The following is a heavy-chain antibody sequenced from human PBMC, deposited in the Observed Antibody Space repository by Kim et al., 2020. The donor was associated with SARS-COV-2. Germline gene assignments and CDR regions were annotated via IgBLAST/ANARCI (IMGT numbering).Heavy chain of an antibody. V-gene: IGHV3-30*04. CDR1: GFTFSSYA. CDR3: ARDEGY. J-gene: IGHJ4*02. Sequence: GGSLRLSCAASGFTFSSYAMHWVRQAPGKGLEWVAVISYDGSNKYYADSVKGRFTISRDNSKNTLYLQMNSLRAEDTAVYYCARDEGYWGQGTLVTVSS. CDR2: ISYDGSNK.